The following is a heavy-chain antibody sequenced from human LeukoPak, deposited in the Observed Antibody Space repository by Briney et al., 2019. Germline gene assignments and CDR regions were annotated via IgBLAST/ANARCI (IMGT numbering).Heavy chain of an antibody. Sequence: SETLSLTCTVSDDSVSDYYRGWIRQPPGKGLEWIGYFHNSGTSTYNPSLKSRVTISADTSKNQFSLKLNSLTTADTAVYYCTRGAGWLIDYWGQGILVTVSS. V-gene: IGHV4-59*02. CDR3: TRGAGWLIDY. CDR1: DDSVSDYY. D-gene: IGHD3-16*01. CDR2: FHNSGTS. J-gene: IGHJ4*02.